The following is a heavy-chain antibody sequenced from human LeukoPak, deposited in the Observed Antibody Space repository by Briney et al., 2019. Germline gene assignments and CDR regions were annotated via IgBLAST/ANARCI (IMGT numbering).Heavy chain of an antibody. CDR2: INHSGST. Sequence: SETLSLTCAVYGGPFSGFHWSWIRQPPGKGLEWIGEINHSGSTNYNPSLKSRVTISVDTSKNQFSLKLSSVTAADTAVYYCARSLAVFADNWGQGTLVTVSS. V-gene: IGHV4-34*01. CDR1: GGPFSGFH. J-gene: IGHJ4*02. D-gene: IGHD2-8*02. CDR3: ARSLAVFADN.